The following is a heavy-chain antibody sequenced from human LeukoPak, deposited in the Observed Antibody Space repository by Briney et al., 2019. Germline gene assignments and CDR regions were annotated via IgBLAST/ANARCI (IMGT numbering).Heavy chain of an antibody. Sequence: PSETLSLTCTVSGDSISNYYWSWIRQPPGKGLEWIGYIHYSGSTNYNPSLKSRVTMSVDTSKNQFSLKLSSVTAADTAVYYCARVAVAGYYFGYWGQGTLVTVSS. CDR1: GDSISNYY. D-gene: IGHD6-19*01. J-gene: IGHJ4*02. V-gene: IGHV4-59*01. CDR3: ARVAVAGYYFGY. CDR2: IHYSGST.